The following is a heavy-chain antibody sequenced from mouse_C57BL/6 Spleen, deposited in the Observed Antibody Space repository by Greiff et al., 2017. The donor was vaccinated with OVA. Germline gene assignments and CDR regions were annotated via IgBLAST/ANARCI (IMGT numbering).Heavy chain of an antibody. J-gene: IGHJ4*01. CDR3: ARGCDSKYTYEFDD. Sequence: QVQLQQPGAELVKPGASVKLSCKASGYTFTSYWMTWVKQRPGQGLEWIGDIYPDSGGTNYNEKFKSKATLTVDKSSSTAYMQLSSLTSEDSAVYYCARGCDSKYTYEFDDWGQGTPVTVSA. D-gene: IGHD2-5*01. CDR2: IYPDSGGT. V-gene: IGHV1-55*01. CDR1: GYTFTSYW.